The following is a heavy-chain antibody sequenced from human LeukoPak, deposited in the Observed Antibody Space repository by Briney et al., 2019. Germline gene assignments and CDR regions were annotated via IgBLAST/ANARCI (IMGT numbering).Heavy chain of an antibody. V-gene: IGHV1-18*01. CDR3: ARDPNSYDSSGYYYDPNFDY. D-gene: IGHD3-22*01. Sequence: ASVKVSCKASGYTFTSYGISWVRQAPGQGLEWMGWISAYNGNTNYAQKLQGRVTMTTDTSTSTAYMELRSLRSDDTAVYYCARDPNSYDSSGYYYDPNFDYWGQGTLVTVSS. CDR2: ISAYNGNT. J-gene: IGHJ4*02. CDR1: GYTFTSYG.